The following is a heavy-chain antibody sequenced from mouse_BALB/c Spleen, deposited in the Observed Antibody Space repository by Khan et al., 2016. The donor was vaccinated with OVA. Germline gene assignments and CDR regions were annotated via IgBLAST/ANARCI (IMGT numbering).Heavy chain of an antibody. J-gene: IGHJ2*01. Sequence: EVQLQESGPGLVKPSQSLSLTCTVTGYSITSGYGWNWIRQFPGNKLEWMGYISYSGRPNYNPSLKSRNSLTRATSKNQFFLQLNSVTTEDTATYYCARTARIKYWGQGTTLTVSS. CDR1: GYSITSGYG. CDR3: ARTARIKY. V-gene: IGHV3-2*02. CDR2: ISYSGRP. D-gene: IGHD1-2*01.